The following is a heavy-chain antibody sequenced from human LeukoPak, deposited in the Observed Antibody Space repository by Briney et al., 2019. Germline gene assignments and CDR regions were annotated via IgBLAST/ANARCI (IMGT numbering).Heavy chain of an antibody. CDR1: GFTFSTYS. J-gene: IGHJ4*02. Sequence: GGSLRLSCAASGFTFSTYSMNWVRQAPGKGLEWVSSISDNAAYRYYADSVKGRFTISRDNSNNTLYLQMNSLRAEDTAVYFCAKKQTTTVTTLDYWGQGTLVTVSS. V-gene: IGHV3-23*01. D-gene: IGHD4-17*01. CDR2: ISDNAAYR. CDR3: AKKQTTTVTTLDY.